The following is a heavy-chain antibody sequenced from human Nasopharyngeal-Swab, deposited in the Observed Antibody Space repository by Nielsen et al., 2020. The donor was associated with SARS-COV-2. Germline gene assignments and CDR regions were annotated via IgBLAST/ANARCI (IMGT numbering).Heavy chain of an antibody. Sequence: SVKVSCKASGGTFSSYAISWVRQAPGQGLEWMGGIIPIFGTANYAQKFQGRVTITADKSTSTAYMELSSLRSEDTAVYYCARDPRIMITFGGVIDLLFDYWGQGTLVTVSS. CDR1: GGTFSSYA. CDR3: ARDPRIMITFGGVIDLLFDY. J-gene: IGHJ4*02. D-gene: IGHD3-16*02. V-gene: IGHV1-69*06. CDR2: IIPIFGTA.